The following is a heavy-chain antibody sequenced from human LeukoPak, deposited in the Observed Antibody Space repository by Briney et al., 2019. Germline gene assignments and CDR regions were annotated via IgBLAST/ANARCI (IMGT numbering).Heavy chain of an antibody. CDR1: GFTFSSYS. CDR2: ISRSSSTI. J-gene: IGHJ5*02. CDR3: ARGLGWFDP. D-gene: IGHD3-16*01. Sequence: PGGSLRLSCAASGFTFSSYSMNWVRQAPGKGLEWVSYISRSSSTIYYADSVKGRFTISRDNAKNSLYLQMNSLRAEDTAVYYCARGLGWFDPWGQGTLVTVSS. V-gene: IGHV3-48*04.